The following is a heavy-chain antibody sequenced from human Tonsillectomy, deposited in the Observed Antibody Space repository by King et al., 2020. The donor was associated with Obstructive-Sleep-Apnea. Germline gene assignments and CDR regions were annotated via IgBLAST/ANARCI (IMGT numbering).Heavy chain of an antibody. D-gene: IGHD6-19*01. V-gene: IGHV3-33*01. J-gene: IGHJ6*02. CDR1: GFTFSTYG. CDR2: IWYDGSNK. CDR3: ARDPWAVAGNEDYYYYGMDV. Sequence: VQLVESGGGVVQPGRSQRLSCAASGFTFSTYGMHWVRQAPGKGLEWVAVIWYDGSNKYYADSVKGRFTISRDNSKNTLYLQMNSLRAEDTAVYYCARDPWAVAGNEDYYYYGMDVWGQGTTVTVSS.